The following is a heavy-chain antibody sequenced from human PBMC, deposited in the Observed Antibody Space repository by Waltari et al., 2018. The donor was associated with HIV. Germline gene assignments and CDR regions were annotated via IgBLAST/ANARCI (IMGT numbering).Heavy chain of an antibody. CDR1: GFTFSGSA. J-gene: IGHJ6*02. CDR3: TRQAKIEYSSSYPPPFYYYYGMDV. CDR2: IRSKANTYAT. V-gene: IGHV3-73*01. D-gene: IGHD6-6*01. Sequence: EVQLVESGGGLVQPGGSLKLSCAASGFTFSGSAIHWVRQASGKGLEWVGRIRSKANTYATAYAVSVKGRFTISRDDSKNTAHLQMNSLKTEDTAVYYCTRQAKIEYSSSYPPPFYYYYGMDVWGQGTTVTVSS.